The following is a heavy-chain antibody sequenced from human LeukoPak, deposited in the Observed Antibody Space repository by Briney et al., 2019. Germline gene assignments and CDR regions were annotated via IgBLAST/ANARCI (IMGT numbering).Heavy chain of an antibody. D-gene: IGHD1-14*01. CDR3: ARGNQWDVAEYFQH. V-gene: IGHV3-7*01. Sequence: GGSLRLSCAASGFTFSSYWMSWVRQAPGKGLEWVANIKQDGSEKYYVDSVKGRFTISRDNAKNSLYLQMNSLRAEDTAVYSRARGNQWDVAEYFQHWGQGTLVTVSS. J-gene: IGHJ1*01. CDR1: GFTFSSYW. CDR2: IKQDGSEK.